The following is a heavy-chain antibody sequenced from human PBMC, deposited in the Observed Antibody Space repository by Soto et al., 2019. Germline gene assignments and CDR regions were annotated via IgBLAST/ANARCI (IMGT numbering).Heavy chain of an antibody. Sequence: SGPTLVNPTQTLTLTCTFSGFSLTNSGVGVGWIRQPPGKALEWLGLIYWDGATRYSPSLRSRLTITKDSSKNQVVLRMANMDPVDAGTYYCSYRRCGAGTTYLFHFWGQGTLVTGSS. CDR2: IYWDGAT. V-gene: IGHV2-5*02. J-gene: IGHJ4*02. CDR3: SYRRCGAGTTYLFHF. CDR1: GFSLTNSGVG. D-gene: IGHD1-7*01.